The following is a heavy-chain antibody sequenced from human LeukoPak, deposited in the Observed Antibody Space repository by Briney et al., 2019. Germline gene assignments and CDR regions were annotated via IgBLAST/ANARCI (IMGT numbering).Heavy chain of an antibody. CDR1: GFTFSSYW. CDR2: IKQDGSEK. J-gene: IGHJ4*02. Sequence: QPGGSLRLSCAASGFTFSSYWMSWVRQAPGKGLEWVANIKQDGSEKYYVDSVKGRFTISRDNAKNSLYLQMNSLRAEDTAVYYCARDYGDSEGIFDYWGQGTLVTVSS. CDR3: ARDYGDSEGIFDY. D-gene: IGHD4-17*01. V-gene: IGHV3-7*03.